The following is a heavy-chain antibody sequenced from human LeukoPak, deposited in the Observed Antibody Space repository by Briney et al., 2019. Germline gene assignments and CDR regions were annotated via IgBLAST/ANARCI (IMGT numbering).Heavy chain of an antibody. CDR3: AREVYYYDSSGYPLDY. V-gene: IGHV3-7*01. D-gene: IGHD3-22*01. CDR2: IKQDGSEK. CDR1: GFTFSSYW. J-gene: IGHJ4*02. Sequence: PGGSLRLSCAASGFTFSSYWMSWVRQAPGKGLEWVANIKQDGSEKYYVDSVKGRFTISRDNAKNSLYLQMNGLRAEDTAVYYCAREVYYYDSSGYPLDYWGQGTLVTVSS.